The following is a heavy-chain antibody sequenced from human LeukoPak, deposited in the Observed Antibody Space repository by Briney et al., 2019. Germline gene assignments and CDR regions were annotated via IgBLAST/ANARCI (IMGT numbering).Heavy chain of an antibody. D-gene: IGHD2-15*01. CDR1: GDSITSAFH. CDR2: ISHSGTT. Sequence: SETLSLTCAVSGDSITSAFHWGWVRHPPGKGLEWIGSISHSGTTYYAPSFKSRLTISLDPSKNQLSLKLSSVTAADTAVFFCARDHLACSGDTCFSAHWFDPWGHGTLVIVSS. CDR3: ARDHLACSGDTCFSAHWFDP. J-gene: IGHJ5*02. V-gene: IGHV4-38-2*02.